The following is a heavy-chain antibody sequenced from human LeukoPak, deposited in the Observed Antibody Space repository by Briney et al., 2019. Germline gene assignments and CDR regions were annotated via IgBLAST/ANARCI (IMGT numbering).Heavy chain of an antibody. D-gene: IGHD3-22*01. CDR2: IYYSGST. J-gene: IGHJ4*02. CDR3: ARVKAYDTLVMDY. Sequence: SETLSLTCTVSGGSISSYYWSWIRQPTGRGLEWIGYIYYSGSTYYNPSLKSRVTISVDTSKNQFSLKLSSVTAADTAVYYCARVKAYDTLVMDYWGQGTLVTVSS. V-gene: IGHV4-59*06. CDR1: GGSISSYY.